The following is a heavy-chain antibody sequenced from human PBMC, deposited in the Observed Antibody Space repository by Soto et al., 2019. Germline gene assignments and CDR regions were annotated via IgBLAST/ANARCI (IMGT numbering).Heavy chain of an antibody. CDR1: RDTLTYYG. Sequence: GSLQGCCRGYRDTLTYYGITWVRQAPGQGLEWVGWFNPANRNTNYAQKFQDRVSMTTDTSTNTAYMELRGLRSDDTAVYYCARVRFGDPFDFWGQGTLVTVSS. CDR2: FNPANRNT. V-gene: IGHV1-18*01. CDR3: ARVRFGDPFDF. D-gene: IGHD2-21*02. J-gene: IGHJ4*02.